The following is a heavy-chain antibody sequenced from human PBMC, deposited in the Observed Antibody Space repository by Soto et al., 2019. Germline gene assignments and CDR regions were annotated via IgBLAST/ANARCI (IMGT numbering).Heavy chain of an antibody. CDR1: GASISSYY. D-gene: IGHD4-17*01. CDR2: IYLGGSI. J-gene: IGHJ5*02. V-gene: IGHV4-59*12. CDR3: ARETYGDYVGYFDP. Sequence: PSETLSLTCSVSGASISSYYYAWIRQTPGKGLEWIGYIYLGGSINYNPSFKSRVIISVDRSKNQFSLKVRSVTAADTAVYYCARETYGDYVGYFDPWGQGIQVTVSS.